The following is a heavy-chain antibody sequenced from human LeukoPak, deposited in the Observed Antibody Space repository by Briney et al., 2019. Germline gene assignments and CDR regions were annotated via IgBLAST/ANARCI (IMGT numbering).Heavy chain of an antibody. V-gene: IGHV1-69*05. Sequence: ASVKVSCKASGGTFSSYAISWVRQAPGQGLERMGGIIPIFGTANYAQKFQGRVTITTDESTSTAYMELSSLRSEDTAVYYCARYADGYNWGYFDYWGQGTLVTVSS. D-gene: IGHD5-24*01. CDR2: IIPIFGTA. CDR1: GGTFSSYA. J-gene: IGHJ4*02. CDR3: ARYADGYNWGYFDY.